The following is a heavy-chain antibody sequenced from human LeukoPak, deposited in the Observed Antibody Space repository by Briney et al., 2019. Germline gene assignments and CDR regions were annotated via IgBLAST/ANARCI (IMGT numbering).Heavy chain of an antibody. CDR3: APSLGYFDY. J-gene: IGHJ4*02. CDR1: GYSISSGYY. Sequence: SETLSLTCTVSGYSISSGYYWGWIRQPPGKGLEWIGSIYHSGSTYYNPSLKSRVTISVDTSKNQFSLKLSSVTAADTAVYYCAPSLGYFDYWGQGTLVTVSS. CDR2: IYHSGST. D-gene: IGHD7-27*01. V-gene: IGHV4-38-2*02.